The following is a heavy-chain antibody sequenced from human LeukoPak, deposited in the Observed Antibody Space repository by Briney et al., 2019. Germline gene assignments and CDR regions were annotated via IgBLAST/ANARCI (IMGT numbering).Heavy chain of an antibody. CDR1: GGSISSYY. V-gene: IGHV4-59*12. Sequence: SETLSLTCTVSGGSISSYYWSWIRQPPGKGLEWIGYIYYSGSTYYNPSPKSRVTISVDTSKNQFSLKLSSVTAADTAVYYCARISSGWYGYWGQGTLVTVSS. CDR3: ARISSGWYGY. J-gene: IGHJ4*02. D-gene: IGHD6-19*01. CDR2: IYYSGST.